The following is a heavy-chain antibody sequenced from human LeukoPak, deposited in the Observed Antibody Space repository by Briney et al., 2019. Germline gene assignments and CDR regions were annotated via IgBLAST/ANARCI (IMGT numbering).Heavy chain of an antibody. CDR1: GFTFSTYW. CDR3: ARARYGYFDY. D-gene: IGHD4-17*01. J-gene: IGHJ4*02. Sequence: GGSLRLSCAASGFTFSTYWMSWVRQAAGKGLEWVANIKQDGSKIYYVDSVKGRFTISRDNAKNSLYLQMNNLRAEDTAVYYCARARYGYFDYWGQGTLVTVSS. CDR2: IKQDGSKI. V-gene: IGHV3-7*04.